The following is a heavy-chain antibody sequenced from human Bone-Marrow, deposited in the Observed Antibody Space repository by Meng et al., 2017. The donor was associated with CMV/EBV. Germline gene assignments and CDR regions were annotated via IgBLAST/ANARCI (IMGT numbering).Heavy chain of an antibody. Sequence: SVKVSCKASGGTFSSYTISWVRQAPGQGLEGMGRIIPILGIANYAQKFQGRVTITADKSTSTAYMEVSSLRSEDTAVYYCARGFRGSGWYHWFDPWGQGTLVTVSS. J-gene: IGHJ5*02. V-gene: IGHV1-69*02. D-gene: IGHD6-19*01. CDR2: IIPILGIA. CDR1: GGTFSSYT. CDR3: ARGFRGSGWYHWFDP.